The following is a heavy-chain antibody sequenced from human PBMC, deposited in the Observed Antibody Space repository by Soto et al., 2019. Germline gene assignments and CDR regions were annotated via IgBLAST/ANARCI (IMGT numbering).Heavy chain of an antibody. J-gene: IGHJ4*02. CDR2: IWDDGLRK. Sequence: GGSLRLSCAACGFTFSLYGIHWVRQAPCKGLEWVAAIWDDGLRKDYADSVKDRLFISRDNSKNTLYLQLDSLRPEDTAVYYCGTWKGYLIFHYWGQRTLVTVCS. D-gene: IGHD1-1*01. CDR1: GFTFSLYG. V-gene: IGHV3-33*01. CDR3: GTWKGYLIFHY.